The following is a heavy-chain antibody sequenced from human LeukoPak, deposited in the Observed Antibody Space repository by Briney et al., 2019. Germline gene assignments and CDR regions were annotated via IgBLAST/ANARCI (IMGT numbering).Heavy chain of an antibody. Sequence: PSETLSLTCTVSGGSISSSSYYWGWIRQPPGKGLEWIGNIYYSGSTYYNPSLKSRVTISVDTSKNQFSLKLSSVTAADTAMYYCARAYSSSWYYNWFDPWGQGTLVTVSS. CDR3: ARAYSSSWYYNWFDP. V-gene: IGHV4-39*01. CDR2: IYYSGST. D-gene: IGHD6-13*01. J-gene: IGHJ5*02. CDR1: GGSISSSSYY.